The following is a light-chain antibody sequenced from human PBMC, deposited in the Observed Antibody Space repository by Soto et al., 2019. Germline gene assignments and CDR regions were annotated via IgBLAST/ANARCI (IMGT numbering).Light chain of an antibody. V-gene: IGLV2-14*01. J-gene: IGLJ2*01. CDR1: SSDVGGYNY. CDR3: SSSTGSSTYVV. Sequence: QSALTQPASVSGSPGQSITISCTGTSSDVGGYNYVSWYQQHPGKAPKLMIYDVNNRPSGVSNRFSGSKSGNTASLTISGLQDEDEDDYYCSSSTGSSTYVVFGGGTKLTVL. CDR2: DVN.